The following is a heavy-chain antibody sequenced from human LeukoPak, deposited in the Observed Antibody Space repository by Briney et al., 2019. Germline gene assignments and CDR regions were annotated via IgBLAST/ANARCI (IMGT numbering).Heavy chain of an antibody. CDR2: MSSSGSHI. CDR1: GFTFSSDE. CDR3: AREDTRDAFDI. J-gene: IGHJ3*02. Sequence: GGSLRLSCAASGFTFSSDEMSWVRQAPGKGLEWISYMSSSGSHIFYADSVKGRFIISRDNARNSLYLQMSRLRAEDTAVYYCAREDTRDAFDIWGQGTMVTVSS. D-gene: IGHD2-2*01. V-gene: IGHV3-48*03.